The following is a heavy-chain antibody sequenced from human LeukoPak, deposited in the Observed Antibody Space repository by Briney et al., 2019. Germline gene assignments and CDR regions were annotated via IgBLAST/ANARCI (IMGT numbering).Heavy chain of an antibody. V-gene: IGHV4-4*07. CDR3: ARANYVWGSYVD. CDR2: LYASGNT. Sequence: SETLCLPCTVSGVSISDYYWSWIRQPAGMGLEWIGHLYASGNTKYNPSLKSRVTMSVDTSKIQFSLNLRSVTAADTAVYFCARANYVWGSYVDWGQGTLVTVSS. J-gene: IGHJ4*02. CDR1: GVSISDYY. D-gene: IGHD3-16*01.